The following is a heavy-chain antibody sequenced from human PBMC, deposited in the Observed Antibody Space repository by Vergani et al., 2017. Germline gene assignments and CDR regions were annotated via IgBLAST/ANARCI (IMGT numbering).Heavy chain of an antibody. D-gene: IGHD3-9*01. Sequence: EVQLVESGGGVVRPGGSLRLSCAASGFTFDDYGMSWVRQAPGKGLEWVSGINWNGGSTGYADSVKGRFTISRDNAKNSLYLQMNSLRAEDTAVYYCARDYDILTGYYTGTFDYWGQGTLVTVSS. J-gene: IGHJ4*02. CDR1: GFTFDDYG. CDR2: INWNGGST. V-gene: IGHV3-20*04. CDR3: ARDYDILTGYYTGTFDY.